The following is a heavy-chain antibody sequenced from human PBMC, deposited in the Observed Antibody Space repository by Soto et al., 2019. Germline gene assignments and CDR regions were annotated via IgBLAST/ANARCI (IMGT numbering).Heavy chain of an antibody. J-gene: IGHJ5*02. CDR3: VRDASSGYRGWWDP. CDR2: ISPYNGDT. Sequence: QVQLVQSGAEVKKPGASVKVSCKASGYTFTSYGVSWVRQAPGQGLEWIGLISPYNGDTLYARKFQGRVTVTADTATDTVYMELRSLTSDDTAVYYCVRDASSGYRGWWDPWGQGTLVTVSS. D-gene: IGHD6-25*01. V-gene: IGHV1-18*01. CDR1: GYTFTSYG.